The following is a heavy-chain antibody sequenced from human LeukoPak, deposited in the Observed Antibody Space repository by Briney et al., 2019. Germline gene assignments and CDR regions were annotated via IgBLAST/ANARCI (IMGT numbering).Heavy chain of an antibody. CDR1: GFTFKGYD. CDR2: IRASGGGT. CDR3: ALLGSKLLWRIDY. Sequence: PGGSLRLSCAASGFTFKGYDMAWVRQAPGKGPEWVSGIRASGGGTYYADSVQGRFTISRDNSKNMLFLVMNSLRDEDTAVYYCALLGSKLLWRIDYWGQGTPVTVSS. D-gene: IGHD3-10*01. J-gene: IGHJ4*02. V-gene: IGHV3-23*01.